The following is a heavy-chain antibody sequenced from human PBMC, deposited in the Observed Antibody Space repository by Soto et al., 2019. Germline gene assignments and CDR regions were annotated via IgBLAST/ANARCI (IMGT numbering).Heavy chain of an antibody. Sequence: LRLSCAASGFTFSDYYMSWIRQAPGKGLEWVSYISSSGSTIYYADSVKGRFTISRDNAKNSLYLQMNSLRAEDTAVYYCARDIISSGYYGYNWFDPWGQGTLVTVSS. CDR2: ISSSGSTI. J-gene: IGHJ5*02. CDR3: ARDIISSGYYGYNWFDP. D-gene: IGHD3-22*01. V-gene: IGHV3-11*01. CDR1: GFTFSDYY.